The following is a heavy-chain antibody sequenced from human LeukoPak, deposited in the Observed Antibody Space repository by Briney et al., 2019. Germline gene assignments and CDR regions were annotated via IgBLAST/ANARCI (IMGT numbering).Heavy chain of an antibody. Sequence: PSETLSLTCTVSGESINPYYWNWIRQSAGKGLEWIGHIYKSGTTNFNPSLTSRVTMSLDTSRNQFSLKLRSVTAADTAVYFCARSFLDYMDVWGKGTTVTASS. CDR3: ARSFLDYMDV. J-gene: IGHJ6*03. CDR1: GESINPYY. CDR2: IYKSGTT. V-gene: IGHV4-4*07. D-gene: IGHD2/OR15-2a*01.